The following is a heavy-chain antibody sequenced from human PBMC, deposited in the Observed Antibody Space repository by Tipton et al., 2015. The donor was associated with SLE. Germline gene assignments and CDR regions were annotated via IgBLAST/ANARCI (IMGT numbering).Heavy chain of an antibody. CDR1: GGSISSSNW. J-gene: IGHJ6*02. Sequence: SLRLSCAVSGGSISSSNWWSWVRQPPGKGLEWIGEIYHSGSTNYNPSLKSRVTISVDKSKNQFSLKLSSVTAADTAVYYCATPSGVLWFGELDGYYYGIDVWGQGTTVTVSS. CDR3: ATPSGVLWFGELDGYYYGIDV. CDR2: IYHSGST. D-gene: IGHD3-10*01. V-gene: IGHV4-4*02.